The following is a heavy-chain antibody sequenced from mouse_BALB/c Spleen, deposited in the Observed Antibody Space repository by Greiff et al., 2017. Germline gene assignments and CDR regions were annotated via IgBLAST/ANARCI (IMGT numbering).Heavy chain of an antibody. D-gene: IGHD2-14*01. V-gene: IGHV5-6-5*01. CDR2: ISSGGST. CDR3: ARGPYYRYDDGYYFDY. CDR1: GFTFSSYA. Sequence: EVNLVESGGGLVKPGGSLKLSCAASGFTFSSYAMSWVRQTPEKRLEWVASISSGGSTYYPDSVKGRFTISRDNARNILYLQMSSLRSEDTAMYYCARGPYYRYDDGYYFDYWGQGTTLTVSS. J-gene: IGHJ2*01.